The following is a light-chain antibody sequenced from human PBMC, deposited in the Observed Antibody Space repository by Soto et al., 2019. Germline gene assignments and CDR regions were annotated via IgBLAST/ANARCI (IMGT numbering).Light chain of an antibody. CDR3: SSFTTDSTYV. Sequence: QSVLTQPASVSGSPGQSITISCTGTSSDVGANIFVSWYQQHPGKVPKLMIYTVSSRPSGVSQRFSGSKSGNTASLTISGLQAEDEADYYCSSFTTDSTYVFGTGTNGTVL. J-gene: IGLJ1*01. CDR1: SSDVGANIF. V-gene: IGLV2-14*01. CDR2: TVS.